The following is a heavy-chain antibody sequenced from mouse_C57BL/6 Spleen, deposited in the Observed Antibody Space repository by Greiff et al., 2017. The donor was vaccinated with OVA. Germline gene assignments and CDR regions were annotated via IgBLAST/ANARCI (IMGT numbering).Heavy chain of an antibody. Sequence: QVQLQQPGAELVMPGASVKLSCKASGYTFTSYWMHWVKQRPGQGLEWIGEIDPSDSYTNYNQKFKGKSTLTVDKSSSTAYMQLSSLTSEDSAVYYCARQYDDGRMDYWGQGTSVTVSS. CDR1: GYTFTSYW. J-gene: IGHJ4*01. CDR3: ARQYDDGRMDY. V-gene: IGHV1-69*01. D-gene: IGHD2-3*01. CDR2: IDPSDSYT.